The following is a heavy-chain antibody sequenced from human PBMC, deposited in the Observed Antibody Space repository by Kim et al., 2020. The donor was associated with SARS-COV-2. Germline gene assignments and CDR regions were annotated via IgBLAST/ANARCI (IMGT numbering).Heavy chain of an antibody. CDR2: ISPYNGDK. Sequence: ASVKVSCKASGYTFSDYGISWVRQAPGQGLEWMGWISPYNGDKKYAQKFQGRVIMTTDRSTSTAYMEVRTLTIDDTAVYYCAKAGPGVAVAGPHYSMDFWGQGTTVTVSS. CDR1: GYTFSDYG. D-gene: IGHD6-19*01. CDR3: AKAGPGVAVAGPHYSMDF. J-gene: IGHJ6*02. V-gene: IGHV1-18*01.